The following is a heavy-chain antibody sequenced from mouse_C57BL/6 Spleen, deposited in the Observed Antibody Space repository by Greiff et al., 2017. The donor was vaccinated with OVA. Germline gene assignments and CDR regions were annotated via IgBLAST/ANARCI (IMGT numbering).Heavy chain of an antibody. D-gene: IGHD2-4*01. CDR2: ISYDGSN. CDR1: GYSITSGYY. Sequence: EVHLVESGPGLVKPSQSLSLTCSVTGYSITSGYYWNWIRQFPGNKLEWMGYISYDGSNNYNPSLKNRISITRDTSKNQFFLKLNSVTTEDTATYYCAHIYYDYDYWGQGTTLTVSS. V-gene: IGHV3-6*01. J-gene: IGHJ2*01. CDR3: AHIYYDYDY.